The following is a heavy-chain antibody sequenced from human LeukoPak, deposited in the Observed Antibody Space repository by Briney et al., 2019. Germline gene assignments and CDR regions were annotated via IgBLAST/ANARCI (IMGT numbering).Heavy chain of an antibody. J-gene: IGHJ5*02. D-gene: IGHD6-6*01. Sequence: PSETLSLTCTVSGGSISSGDYYWSWIRQPPGKGLEWIGYIYHSGSTYYNPSLKSRVTISVDRSKNQFSPKLSSVTAADTAVYYCARALHLFEYSSSNWFDPWGQGTLVTVSS. CDR1: GGSISSGDYY. CDR2: IYHSGST. CDR3: ARALHLFEYSSSNWFDP. V-gene: IGHV4-30-2*01.